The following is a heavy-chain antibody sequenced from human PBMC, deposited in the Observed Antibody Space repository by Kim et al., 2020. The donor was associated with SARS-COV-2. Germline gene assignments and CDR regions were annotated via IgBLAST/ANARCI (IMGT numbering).Heavy chain of an antibody. V-gene: IGHV3-72*01. CDR2: IRNSVNSTNS. CDR3: ARAQGRSWSHGFDV. CDR1: GFTFSDYY. D-gene: IGHD3-16*01. J-gene: IGHJ3*01. Sequence: GGSLRLSCAASGFTFSDYYMHWVRQTPGRGLEWVGRIRNSVNSTNSAYAATGRYSFTISSDRNTLYLQMNSLRAEDTAVYYCARAQGRSWSHGFDVWG.